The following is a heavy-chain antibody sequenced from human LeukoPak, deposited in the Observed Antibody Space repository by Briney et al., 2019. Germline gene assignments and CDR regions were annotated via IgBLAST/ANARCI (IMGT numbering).Heavy chain of an antibody. CDR3: ARVRGSHYGYYYYGMDV. CDR2: ISGSSSSM. J-gene: IGHJ6*02. D-gene: IGHD3-10*01. V-gene: IGHV3-48*04. Sequence: GGSLRLSCAASGFTFSTYSMNWVRQAPGKGLEWVSYISGSSSSMYYADSVQGRFTISRDNAKNSLYLQMNSLRAEDTALYYCARVRGSHYGYYYYGMDVWGQGTTVTVSS. CDR1: GFTFSTYS.